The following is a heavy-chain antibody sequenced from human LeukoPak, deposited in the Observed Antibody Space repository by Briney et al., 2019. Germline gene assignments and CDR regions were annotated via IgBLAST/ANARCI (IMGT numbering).Heavy chain of an antibody. CDR3: ARGALEWLRYDAFDI. V-gene: IGHV3-7*03. J-gene: IGHJ3*02. CDR2: IKQDGSEK. CDR1: GFTFSSYW. Sequence: GGSLRLSCAASGFTFSSYWMSWVRQAPGKGLERVANIKQDGSEKYYVDSVKGRFTISRDNAKNSLYLQMNSLRAEDTAVYYCARGALEWLRYDAFDIWGQGTMVTVSS. D-gene: IGHD5-12*01.